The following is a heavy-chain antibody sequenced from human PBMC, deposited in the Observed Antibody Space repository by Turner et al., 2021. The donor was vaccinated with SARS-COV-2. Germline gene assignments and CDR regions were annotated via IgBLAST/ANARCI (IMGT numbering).Heavy chain of an antibody. CDR2: IKQDGSEK. J-gene: IGHJ4*02. D-gene: IGHD6-13*01. V-gene: IGHV3-7*01. Sequence: EVQLVESGGGLVQPGGSLRLSCADSGFTFSSYWMSWVRQAPGKGLGWVANIKQDGSEKYYVDSGKGRFTISRDNAKNSLYLQMNSLRAEDTAVYYCARLGGSSWYFDYWGQGTLVTVSS. CDR1: GFTFSSYW. CDR3: ARLGGSSWYFDY.